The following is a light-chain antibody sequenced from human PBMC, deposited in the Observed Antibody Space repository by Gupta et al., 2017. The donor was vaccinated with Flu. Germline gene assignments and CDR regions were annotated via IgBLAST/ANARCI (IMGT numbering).Light chain of an antibody. V-gene: IGKV1D-13*01. CDR3: QQCNNYPLT. J-gene: IGKJ4*01. CDR1: QGISSD. Sequence: PSSLSASVGDRVTITCRASQGISSDLAWYQQKPGKAPKLLIADASSWESGVPSRFSGSGSGTDFTLTISSLQAEDFATYYCQQCNNYPLTFGGGTRVEIK. CDR2: DAS.